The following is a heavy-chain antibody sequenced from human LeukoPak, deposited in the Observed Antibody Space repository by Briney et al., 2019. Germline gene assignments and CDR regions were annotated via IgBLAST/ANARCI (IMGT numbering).Heavy chain of an antibody. J-gene: IGHJ4*02. CDR1: GFSFSAYW. Sequence: RGSLRLSCAASGFSFSAYWMTWVRQAPGTGLEWVANINPAGSETYYVDPVKGRFSISRDNAKNLVYLQMNSLRAEDTAVYHCARFGYVAAVDVWGQGTPVTVSS. V-gene: IGHV3-7*01. D-gene: IGHD2-15*01. CDR3: ARFGYVAAVDV. CDR2: INPAGSET.